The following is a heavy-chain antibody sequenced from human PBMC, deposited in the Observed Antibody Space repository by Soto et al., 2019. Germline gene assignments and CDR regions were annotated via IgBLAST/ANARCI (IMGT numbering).Heavy chain of an antibody. J-gene: IGHJ6*02. D-gene: IGHD1-26*01. Sequence: PSGTLSLTCTVSGGSISSYYWSWIRRPPGKGLEWIGYFYNSGSTYYNPSLKSRVTISVDTSKNQFSLKLSSVTAADTAVYYCASHMGATRPRGYYYGMDVWGQGTTVTVSS. V-gene: IGHV4-4*08. CDR1: GGSISSYY. CDR2: FYNSGST. CDR3: ASHMGATRPRGYYYGMDV.